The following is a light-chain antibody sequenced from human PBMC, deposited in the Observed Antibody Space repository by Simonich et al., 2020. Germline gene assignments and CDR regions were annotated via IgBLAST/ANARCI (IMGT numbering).Light chain of an antibody. CDR1: SSDVGGYNY. V-gene: IGLV2-14*01. CDR2: DVS. CDR3: SSYTSSSTLV. Sequence: QSALTQPASVSWSPGQSITISCTGTSSDVGGYNYVSWYQQNPGKAPKLMIYDVSKRPSGVYNRFSGSKSGNTASLTISGLQAEDEADYYCSSYTSSSTLVFGGGTKLTVL. J-gene: IGLJ3*02.